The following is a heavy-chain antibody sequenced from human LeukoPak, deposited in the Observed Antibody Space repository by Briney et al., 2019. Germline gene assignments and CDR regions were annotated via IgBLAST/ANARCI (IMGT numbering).Heavy chain of an antibody. CDR3: ARDLELAYYDSSGYDY. Sequence: GGSLRLSCAASGFTFSAYWMHWVRQAPGKGLVWVSRINSDGSTINYADSVKGRFTISRDNAKNTLYLQMNILRAEDTAVYYCARDLELAYYDSSGYDYWGRGTQVIVSS. D-gene: IGHD3-22*01. CDR1: GFTFSAYW. CDR2: INSDGSTI. J-gene: IGHJ4*02. V-gene: IGHV3-74*01.